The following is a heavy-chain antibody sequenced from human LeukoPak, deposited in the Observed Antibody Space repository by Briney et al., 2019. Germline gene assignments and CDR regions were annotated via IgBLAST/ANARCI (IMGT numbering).Heavy chain of an antibody. V-gene: IGHV1-2*02. CDR2: INPNSGGT. Sequence: ASVKVSCKASGYTFTGYYMHWVRQAPGQGLEWMGWINPNSGGTNYAQKFQGRVTMTRDTSISTAYMELSRLRSDNTAVYYCAEEDNPGDAFDIWGQGTMVTVSS. D-gene: IGHD1-14*01. CDR3: AEEDNPGDAFDI. CDR1: GYTFTGYY. J-gene: IGHJ3*02.